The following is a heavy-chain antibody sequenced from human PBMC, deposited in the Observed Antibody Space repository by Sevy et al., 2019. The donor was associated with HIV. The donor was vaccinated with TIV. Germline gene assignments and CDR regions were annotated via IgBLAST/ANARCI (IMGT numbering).Heavy chain of an antibody. J-gene: IGHJ4*02. V-gene: IGHV1-18*01. CDR1: GYHFNTYG. D-gene: IGHD3-22*01. CDR3: ARDSYYYDMRSSDRPPDY. CDR2: IGVNNGRT. Sequence: ASVKVSCKASGYHFNTYGITWVCQAPGQGLEWMGWIGVNNGRTNYAARLQARISMTADTSTSTVYMELRTLTSDDTAIYFCARDSYYYDMRSSDRPPDYWGQGTRVTVSS.